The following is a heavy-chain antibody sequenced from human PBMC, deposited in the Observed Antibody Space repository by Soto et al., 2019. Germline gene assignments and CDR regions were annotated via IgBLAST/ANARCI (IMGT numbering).Heavy chain of an antibody. D-gene: IGHD3-22*01. CDR1: DGSMNSDSSY. CDR3: ARLGGYVSVGYYYLWDS. Sequence: QLQLQESGPGLVKPSETLSLTCRVSDGSMNSDSSYWGWIRQPPGKGLEWIGVINHSGSTYHNLSLKGRVTMSVDASRNQFFLKLTSMTAAATAVYYCARLGGYVSVGYYYLWDSWGQGTLVTVSS. V-gene: IGHV4-39*01. J-gene: IGHJ4*02. CDR2: INHSGST.